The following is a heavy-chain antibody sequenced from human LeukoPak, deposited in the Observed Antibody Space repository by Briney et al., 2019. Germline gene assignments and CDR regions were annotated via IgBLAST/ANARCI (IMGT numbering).Heavy chain of an antibody. CDR3: AGGAGKYIDSSLDY. CDR2: IIPIFGTA. CDR1: RGTSSSYA. V-gene: IGHV1-69*13. Sequence: ASVKVSCKASRGTSSSYAISWVRQAPGQGLEWMGGIIPIFGTANYAQKFQGRVTITADESTTTAYMELSSLRSEDTAVYYCAGGAGKYIDSSLDYWGQGTLVTVSS. J-gene: IGHJ4*02. D-gene: IGHD3-10*01.